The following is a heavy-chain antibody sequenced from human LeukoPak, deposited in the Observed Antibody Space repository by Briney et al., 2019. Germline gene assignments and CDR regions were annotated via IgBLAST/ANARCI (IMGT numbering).Heavy chain of an antibody. D-gene: IGHD2-2*01. CDR2: ISGSGENT. CDR1: GFTFSNYA. V-gene: IGHV3-23*01. Sequence: GGSLRLSCVASGFTFSNYAMNWVRQAPGKGPERVSAISGSGENTYYADSVRGRFTISRDNPRNTLYLQFNSLRAEDTAIYYCAKDLGTVPAAIIAFDIWGQGTMVTVSS. J-gene: IGHJ3*02. CDR3: AKDLGTVPAAIIAFDI.